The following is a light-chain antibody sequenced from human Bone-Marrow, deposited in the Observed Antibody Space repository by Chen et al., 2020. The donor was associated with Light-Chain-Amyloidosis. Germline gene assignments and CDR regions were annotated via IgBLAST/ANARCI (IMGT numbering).Light chain of an antibody. V-gene: IGKV3-20*01. CDR3: QQYGTSPLT. CDR1: QTISSNY. J-gene: IGKJ4*01. CDR2: GSS. Sequence: EFVWTQPPGTLSLLPGEGPNLSCRASQTISSNYLTWYQQKFGQAPRLLIYGSSSRATGIPDRFTGSGSGTDFTLTINRLEPEDFAMYYCQQYGTSPLTFGGGTKVEIK.